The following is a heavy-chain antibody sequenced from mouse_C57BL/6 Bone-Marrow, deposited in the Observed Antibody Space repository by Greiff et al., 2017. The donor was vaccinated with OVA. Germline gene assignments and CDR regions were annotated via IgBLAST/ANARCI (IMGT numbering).Heavy chain of an antibody. Sequence: QVQLKQSGAELVKPGASVKLSCKASGYTFTEYTIHWVKQRSGQGLEWIGWFYPGSGSIKYNEKFKDKATLTADKSSSTVYMELSRLTSEDAAVYFCARHEALYGSSFPWYFDVWGTGTTVTVSS. CDR3: ARHEALYGSSFPWYFDV. CDR2: FYPGSGSI. CDR1: GYTFTEYT. V-gene: IGHV1-62-2*01. D-gene: IGHD1-1*01. J-gene: IGHJ1*03.